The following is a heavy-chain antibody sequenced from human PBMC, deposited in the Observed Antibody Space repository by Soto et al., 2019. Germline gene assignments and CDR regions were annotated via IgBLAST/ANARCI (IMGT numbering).Heavy chain of an antibody. CDR3: SRRGTAMAVLDGMDV. CDR1: GYSFTSYW. J-gene: IGHJ6*02. CDR2: IYPGDSDT. Sequence: GESLKISCKGSGYSFTSYWIGWVRQMPGKGLEWMGIIYPGDSDTRYSPSFQGQVTTSADKSISTAYLQWSSLKASDTAMYYCSRRGTAMAVLDGMDVWGQGTTVTVSS. D-gene: IGHD5-18*01. V-gene: IGHV5-51*01.